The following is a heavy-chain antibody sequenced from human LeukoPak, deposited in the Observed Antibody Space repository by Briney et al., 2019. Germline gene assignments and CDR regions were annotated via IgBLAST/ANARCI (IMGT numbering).Heavy chain of an antibody. CDR1: GFTFSSYG. V-gene: IGHV3-23*01. CDR3: AKGYYDSSGYYVSGLDY. Sequence: GGTLRLSCAASGFTFSSYGMSWVRQAPGKGLEWVSTISGSGGSTYYADSVKGRFTISRDNSKNTLYLQMNSLRVEDTAVYYCAKGYYDSSGYYVSGLDYWGQGTLVTVSS. D-gene: IGHD3-22*01. CDR2: ISGSGGST. J-gene: IGHJ4*02.